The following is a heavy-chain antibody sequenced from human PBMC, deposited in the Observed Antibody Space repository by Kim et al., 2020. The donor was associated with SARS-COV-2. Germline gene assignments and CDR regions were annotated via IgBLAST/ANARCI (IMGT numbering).Heavy chain of an antibody. CDR3: ARAGVEPYAFDI. Sequence: ETLSLTCTVSGASISGYHCTWIRQSPGKALEWIGFMYNSGSTNYNSSLNSRVTISVDTSKNQFSLRLTSVTAADTALYYCARAGVEPYAFDIWGQGTMV. CDR1: GASISGYH. V-gene: IGHV4-59*01. D-gene: IGHD1-1*01. J-gene: IGHJ3*02. CDR2: MYNSGST.